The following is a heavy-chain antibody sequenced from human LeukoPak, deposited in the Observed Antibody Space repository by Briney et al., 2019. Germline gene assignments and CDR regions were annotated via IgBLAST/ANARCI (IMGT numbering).Heavy chain of an antibody. CDR3: ARVNCSGGSCYFDY. Sequence: PSASVKVSCKASGGTFNNYAVSWVRQAPGQGLEWMGRINPNSGGTNYAQKFQGRVTMTRDTSISTAYMELSRLRSDDTAVYYCARVNCSGGSCYFDYWGQGTLVTVSS. D-gene: IGHD2-15*01. CDR1: GGTFNNYA. CDR2: INPNSGGT. J-gene: IGHJ4*02. V-gene: IGHV1-2*06.